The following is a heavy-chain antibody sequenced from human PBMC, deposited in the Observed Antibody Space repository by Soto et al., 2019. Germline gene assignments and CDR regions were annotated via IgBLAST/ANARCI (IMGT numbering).Heavy chain of an antibody. D-gene: IGHD3-10*01. CDR3: ARDNQYYGSGSYYYYYGMDF. CDR1: GGSISSYY. CDR2: IYYSGST. V-gene: IGHV4-59*01. J-gene: IGHJ6*02. Sequence: PSETLSLTCTVSGGSISSYYWNWIRQPPGKGLEWIGYIYYSGSTNYNPSLKSRVTISVDTSKNQFSLKLDSVTAADTAVYYCARDNQYYGSGSYYYYYGMDFWGQGTTVTVSS.